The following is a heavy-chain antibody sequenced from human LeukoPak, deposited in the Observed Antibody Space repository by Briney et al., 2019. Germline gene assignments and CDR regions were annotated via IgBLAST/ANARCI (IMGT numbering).Heavy chain of an antibody. V-gene: IGHV4-34*01. CDR1: GGSFSGYY. CDR3: ARQNGVGATWY. Sequence: SETLSLTCAVYGGSFSGYYWSWIRQPPGKGLEWIGEINHSGSTYYNPSLKSRVTISVDTSKNQFSLKLSSVTAADTAVYYCARQNGVGATWYWGQGTLVTVSS. J-gene: IGHJ4*02. CDR2: INHSGST. D-gene: IGHD1-26*01.